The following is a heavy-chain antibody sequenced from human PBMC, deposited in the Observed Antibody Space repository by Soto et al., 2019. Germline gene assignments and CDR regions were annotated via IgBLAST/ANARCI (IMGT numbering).Heavy chain of an antibody. Sequence: QLQLQESGPGLVKPSQTLSLTCTVSGGSINSGNYYWSWIRQPPGKGLEWIGYIYYSGSTFYNPSLNGRVTMSEYTSKNQFSLELSSATDADAAVYDGAGGNIVAGSTRFGYWGQGTLVTVSS. CDR3: AGGNIVAGSTRFGY. CDR2: IYYSGST. J-gene: IGHJ4*02. V-gene: IGHV4-30-4*08. D-gene: IGHD2-15*01. CDR1: GGSINSGNYY.